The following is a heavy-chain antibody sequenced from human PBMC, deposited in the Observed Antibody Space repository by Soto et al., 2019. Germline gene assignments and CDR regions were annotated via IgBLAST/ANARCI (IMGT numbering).Heavy chain of an antibody. V-gene: IGHV4-39*01. J-gene: IGHJ4*02. CDR2: IYYSGST. Sequence: SETLSLTCTVSGGSISSSSYYWGWIRQPPGKGLEWIGSIYYSGSTYYNPSLKSRVTISVDTSKNQFSLKLSSVTAADTAVYYCARGTASDILTGYYHDFDYWGQGTLVTVSS. D-gene: IGHD3-9*01. CDR3: ARGTASDILTGYYHDFDY. CDR1: GGSISSSSYY.